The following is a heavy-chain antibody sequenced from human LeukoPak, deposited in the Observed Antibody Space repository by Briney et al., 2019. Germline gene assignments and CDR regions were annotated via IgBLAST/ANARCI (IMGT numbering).Heavy chain of an antibody. D-gene: IGHD2/OR15-2a*01. CDR1: GFTFSTYA. J-gene: IGHJ3*02. CDR3: AKDFYDTSANGAFDI. V-gene: IGHV3-30*18. Sequence: GRPLRLSCVASGFTFSTYAMHWVRQAPGTGLEWVAVISYDGTNKYYADPLKGRFTISRDNSKNTMYLQVNSLRPGDMAVYYCAKDFYDTSANGAFDIWGHGTMVSVSS. CDR2: ISYDGTNK.